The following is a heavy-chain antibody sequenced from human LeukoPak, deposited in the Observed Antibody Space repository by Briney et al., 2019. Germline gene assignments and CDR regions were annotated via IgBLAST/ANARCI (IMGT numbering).Heavy chain of an antibody. V-gene: IGHV3-23*01. Sequence: QAGGSLRLSCAASGFTFSSYGMSWVRQAPGKGLEWVSAISGSGGSTYYADSVKGRFTISRDNSKNTLYLQMNTLRAEDTAVYFCAKSPVSSCRGSFCYPFDYWGQGNLVTVPS. CDR2: ISGSGGST. CDR1: GFTFSSYG. D-gene: IGHD2-15*01. J-gene: IGHJ4*02. CDR3: AKSPVSSCRGSFCYPFDY.